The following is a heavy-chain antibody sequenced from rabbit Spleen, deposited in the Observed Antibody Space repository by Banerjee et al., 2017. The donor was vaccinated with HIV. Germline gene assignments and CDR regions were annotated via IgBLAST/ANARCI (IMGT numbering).Heavy chain of an antibody. V-gene: IGHV1S40*01. Sequence: QSLEESGGGLVQPEGSLTLTCTASGFSFSSSYWMCWVRQAPGKGLEWIACIYGGSSGSTYYASWAKGRFTISKTSSTTVTLQMTSLTAADTATYFCARDWTTDDYFDLWGPGTLVTVS. CDR2: IYGGSSGST. CDR1: GFSFSSSYW. J-gene: IGHJ4*01. CDR3: ARDWTTDDYFDL. D-gene: IGHD2-1*01.